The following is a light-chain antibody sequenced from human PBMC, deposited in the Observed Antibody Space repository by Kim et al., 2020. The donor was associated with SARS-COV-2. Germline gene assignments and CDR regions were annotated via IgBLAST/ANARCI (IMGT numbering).Light chain of an antibody. CDR3: QQLNSYPLT. CDR1: RDISSY. Sequence: APGEEGVPTSWRGRRDISSYLAWYQQKPGKAPKLLIYAASTVQSGVPSRFSGSGSGTDFTLTISSLQPEDFATYYCQQLNSYPLTFGGGTKVDIK. V-gene: IGKV1-9*01. J-gene: IGKJ4*01. CDR2: AAS.